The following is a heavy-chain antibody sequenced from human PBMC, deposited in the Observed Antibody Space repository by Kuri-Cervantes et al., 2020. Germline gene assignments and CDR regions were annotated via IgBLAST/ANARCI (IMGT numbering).Heavy chain of an antibody. CDR2: INHSGRT. J-gene: IGHJ1*01. V-gene: IGHV4-4*02. CDR3: ARGLPTSY. CDR1: GGSFSSSNW. Sequence: SETLSLTCAVSGGSFSSSNWWTWVRQPPGKGLEWIGEINHSGRTNYNPSLKSRVTISIDTSKNQFSLRLTSVTAADTAVYYCARGLPTSYWGQGTLVTVSS.